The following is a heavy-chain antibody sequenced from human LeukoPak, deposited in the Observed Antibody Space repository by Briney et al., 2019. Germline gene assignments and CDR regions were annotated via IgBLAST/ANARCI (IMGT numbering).Heavy chain of an antibody. CDR1: GFTFSSYG. J-gene: IGHJ4*02. CDR2: IWYDGSNK. Sequence: PGGSLRLSCAASGFTFSSYGMHWVRQAPGNGLEWVAVIWYDGSNKYYADSVKGRFTISRDNSKNTLYLQMNSLRAEDTAVYYCARDPYYYDSSGYADFDYWGQGTLVTVSS. CDR3: ARDPYYYDSSGYADFDY. V-gene: IGHV3-33*01. D-gene: IGHD3-22*01.